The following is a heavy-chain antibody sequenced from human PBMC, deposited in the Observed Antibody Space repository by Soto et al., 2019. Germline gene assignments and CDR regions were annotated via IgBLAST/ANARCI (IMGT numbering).Heavy chain of an antibody. CDR1: GFTFSKSA. CDR2: MTGDGDRT. Sequence: GGSLRLSCAASGFTFSKSAMNWVRQAPGKGLEWVSSMTGDGDRTNYADSVKGRFTISRDNSKNTLYLQMSSLRADDTAVYYCAKDWEKSWDIVVVPAPRFGYWGQGTLVTVSS. J-gene: IGHJ4*02. V-gene: IGHV3-23*01. D-gene: IGHD2-2*01. CDR3: AKDWEKSWDIVVVPAPRFGY.